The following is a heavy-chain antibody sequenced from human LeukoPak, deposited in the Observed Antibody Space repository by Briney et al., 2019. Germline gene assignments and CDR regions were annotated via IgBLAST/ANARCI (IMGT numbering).Heavy chain of an antibody. Sequence: SETLSLTCTVSGGSISSSRYYWSWIRQPAGKGLEWIGRIYTSGSTNYNPSLRSRVTMSVDTSKNQFSLKLSSVTAADTAVYYSARLASGSYGPLTPFDYWGQGTLVTVSS. J-gene: IGHJ4*02. CDR1: GGSISSSRYY. V-gene: IGHV4-61*02. CDR2: IYTSGST. D-gene: IGHD1-26*01. CDR3: ARLASGSYGPLTPFDY.